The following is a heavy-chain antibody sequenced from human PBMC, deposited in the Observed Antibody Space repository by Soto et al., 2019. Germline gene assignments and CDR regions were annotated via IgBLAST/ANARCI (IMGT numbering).Heavy chain of an antibody. CDR1: GGSISSGDYY. J-gene: IGHJ4*02. CDR2: IYYSGST. CDR3: AGSPYDFWSGSAPNKNFDY. V-gene: IGHV4-30-4*01. D-gene: IGHD3-3*01. Sequence: SETLSLTCTVSGGSISSGDYYWSWILQPPGKGLEWIGYIYYSGSTYYNPSLKSRVTISVDTSKNQFSLKLSSVTAADTAVYYCAGSPYDFWSGSAPNKNFDYWGQGPLVTVSS.